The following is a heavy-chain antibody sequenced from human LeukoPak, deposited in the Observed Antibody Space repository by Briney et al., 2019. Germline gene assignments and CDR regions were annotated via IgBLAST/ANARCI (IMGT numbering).Heavy chain of an antibody. CDR2: ISYSGST. V-gene: IGHV4-59*01. CDR1: GGSISSYY. Sequence: SETLSLTCTVSGGSISSYYWGWIRQPPGKGLEWIACISYSGSTKYNPSFKSRVTISVDTSKNQLSLKLSSVTAADTAVYYCAREPGFDSSGYLNWFDPWGQGTLVTVSS. CDR3: AREPGFDSSGYLNWFDP. D-gene: IGHD3-22*01. J-gene: IGHJ5*02.